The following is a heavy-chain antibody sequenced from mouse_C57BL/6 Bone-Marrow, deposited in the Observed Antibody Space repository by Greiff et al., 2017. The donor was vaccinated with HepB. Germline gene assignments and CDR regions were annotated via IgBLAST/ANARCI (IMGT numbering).Heavy chain of an antibody. CDR1: GYSITSGYY. CDR3: ARGGYYDYDGFAWFAY. Sequence: LQESGPGLVKPSQSLSLTCPVTGYSITSGYYWNWIRQSPGNTLEWMGYISYDGSNNYNPSLKNRIPITRDTSKNQFFLKLNSVTTEDTATYYCARGGYYDYDGFAWFAYWGQGTLVTVSA. D-gene: IGHD2-4*01. CDR2: ISYDGSN. V-gene: IGHV3-6*01. J-gene: IGHJ3*01.